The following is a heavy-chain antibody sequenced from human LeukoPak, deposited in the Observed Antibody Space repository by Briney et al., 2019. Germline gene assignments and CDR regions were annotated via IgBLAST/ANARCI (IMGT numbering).Heavy chain of an antibody. J-gene: IGHJ4*02. Sequence: SGPALVKPTQTLTLTCTFSGFSLSTSGMCVSWIRQPPGKALEWLARIDWDDDKCYSTSLKTRLTISKDTSKNQVVLTMTNMDPVDTASYYCARIIGSRLYFDYWGQGTLVTVSS. CDR3: ARIIGSRLYFDY. V-gene: IGHV2-70*11. D-gene: IGHD3-10*01. CDR2: IDWDDDK. CDR1: GFSLSTSGMC.